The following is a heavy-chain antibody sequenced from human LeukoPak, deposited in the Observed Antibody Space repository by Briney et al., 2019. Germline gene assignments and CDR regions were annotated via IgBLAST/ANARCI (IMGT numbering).Heavy chain of an antibody. CDR3: ARRSLLVAGIYYFDS. CDR1: GYTFTGYY. J-gene: IGHJ4*02. V-gene: IGHV1-18*04. CDR2: IRYNNGYT. Sequence: EASVKVSCKASGYTFTGYYMHWVRQAPGQGLEWVGWIRYNNGYTHYAQRFQGRVTMTIDSSTSTAYMELRSLTSADTAIYFCARRSLLVAGIYYFDSWGQGTLVTVSS. D-gene: IGHD6-19*01.